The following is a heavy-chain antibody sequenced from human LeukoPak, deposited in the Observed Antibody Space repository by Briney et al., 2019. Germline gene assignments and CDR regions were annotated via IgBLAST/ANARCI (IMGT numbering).Heavy chain of an antibody. CDR1: GFTFSDYY. D-gene: IGHD6-25*01. V-gene: IGHV3-11*05. CDR2: ISSSTIYT. CDR3: ARGASGSNDFDF. J-gene: IGHJ4*02. Sequence: GGSLRLSCAASGFTFSDYYMNWIRQAPGKGLEWVSYISSSTIYTDYADSVKGRFTISRDNAKNSVYLQMNSLRADDTAVYYCARGASGSNDFDFWGQGTLVTVSS.